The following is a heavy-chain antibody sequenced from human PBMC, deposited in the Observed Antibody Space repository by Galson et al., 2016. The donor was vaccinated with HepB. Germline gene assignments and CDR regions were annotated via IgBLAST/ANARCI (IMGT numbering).Heavy chain of an antibody. Sequence: SLRLSCAASGFGFSAYGMHWVRQAPGQGLEWVAVTSYDGRKKFYVDSVKGRFSIFKHTPENVLSLQMNSLRPDDTAVYYCSKEGPGGGSDPMTGDFLVYALDNWGQGTQVTVAS. J-gene: IGHJ1*01. V-gene: IGHV3-30*18. CDR2: TSYDGRKK. CDR1: GFGFSAYG. CDR3: SKEGPGGGSDPMTGDFLVYALDN. D-gene: IGHD3-9*01.